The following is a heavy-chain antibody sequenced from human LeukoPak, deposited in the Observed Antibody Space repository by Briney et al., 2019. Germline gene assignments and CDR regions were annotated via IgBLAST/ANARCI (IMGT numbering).Heavy chain of an antibody. CDR2: IEPSGSET. V-gene: IGHV3-7*01. D-gene: IGHD5-18*01. CDR1: GFTFSTYW. CDR3: GRFGYEAAIGD. Sequence: PGGSLRLSCAASGFTFSTYWMTWVGQAPGEGLEWVANIEPSGSETYYADTVKGRFSIFRDNANDLLYLQMNTLGAEDTALYYCGRFGYEAAIGDWGRGTLVAVSS. J-gene: IGHJ4*02.